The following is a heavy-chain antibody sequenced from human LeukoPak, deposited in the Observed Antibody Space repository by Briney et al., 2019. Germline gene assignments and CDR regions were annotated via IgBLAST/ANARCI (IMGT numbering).Heavy chain of an antibody. CDR3: AGGGATLDY. Sequence: WVANIKQDGGEKYYVPSVKGRFPISRDNAKNSLYLQMNSLRAEDTAVYYCAGGGATLDYWGQGTLVTVSS. D-gene: IGHD1-26*01. V-gene: IGHV3-7*04. J-gene: IGHJ4*02. CDR2: IKQDGGEK.